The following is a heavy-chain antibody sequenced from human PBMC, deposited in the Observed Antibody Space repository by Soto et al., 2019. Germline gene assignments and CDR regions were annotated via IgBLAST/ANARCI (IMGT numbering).Heavy chain of an antibody. CDR2: ISVGGTTL. D-gene: IGHD2-2*01. Sequence: DVQLVESGGGLVQPGGSLRLSCAASGFAFSGYSVSWVRQAPGKGLEWISYISVGGTTLYYADSVQGRFTISRDNAKNSLYLEMSGLGAEDTAVYYCARLVCDITSCPRHYFDYWGQGTPVTVSS. CDR3: ARLVCDITSCPRHYFDY. CDR1: GFAFSGYS. J-gene: IGHJ4*02. V-gene: IGHV3-48*01.